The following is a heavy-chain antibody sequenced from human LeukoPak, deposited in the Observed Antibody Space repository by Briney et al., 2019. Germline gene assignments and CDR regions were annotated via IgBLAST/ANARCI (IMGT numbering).Heavy chain of an antibody. V-gene: IGHV3-23*01. Sequence: GGSLRLSCAASGFTFSTYAMAWVRQAPGKGLEWVSSIIASGDNTYYADSVKGGFTISRDNSKNTLYLQMNSLRAEDTAVYYCARGSRGNYDYWGQGTLVTVSS. CDR1: GFTFSTYA. CDR2: IIASGDNT. J-gene: IGHJ4*02. CDR3: ARGSRGNYDY. D-gene: IGHD1-7*01.